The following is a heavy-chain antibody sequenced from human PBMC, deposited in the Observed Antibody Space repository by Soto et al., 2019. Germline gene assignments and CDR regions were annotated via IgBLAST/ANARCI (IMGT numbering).Heavy chain of an antibody. Sequence: AASVKVSCKASGYTFISYGISWVRQAPGQGLEWMGWISAYNGNTNYAQKLQGRVTMTTDTSTSTAYMELRSLRSGDTAVYYCARDFMVRGVITPGLEFDCWGQGTLVTVSS. CDR1: GYTFISYG. CDR3: ARDFMVRGVITPGLEFDC. V-gene: IGHV1-18*01. D-gene: IGHD3-10*01. CDR2: ISAYNGNT. J-gene: IGHJ4*02.